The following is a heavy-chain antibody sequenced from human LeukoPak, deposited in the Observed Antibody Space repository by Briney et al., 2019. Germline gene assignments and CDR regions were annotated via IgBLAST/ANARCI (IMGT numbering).Heavy chain of an antibody. Sequence: TGGSLRLSCAVSGFSVSNYYMNWVRQAPGKGLEWVSLIRGSGETFYADSVKGRFSISRDNSKNTVFLKMDSLRAEDTAVYYCAKTTAGYSSGRYPGWPVDYWSQGTLVTVSS. CDR2: IRGSGET. V-gene: IGHV3-53*01. D-gene: IGHD6-19*01. CDR3: AKTTAGYSSGRYPGWPVDY. CDR1: GFSVSNYY. J-gene: IGHJ4*02.